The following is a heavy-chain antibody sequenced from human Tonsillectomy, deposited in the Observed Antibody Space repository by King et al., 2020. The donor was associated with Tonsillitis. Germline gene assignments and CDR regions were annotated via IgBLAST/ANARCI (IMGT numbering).Heavy chain of an antibody. J-gene: IGHJ4*02. V-gene: IGHV3-11*01. CDR2: ISSSDNTI. CDR3: VRGQDEAGDF. D-gene: IGHD3-10*01. CDR1: GFTFSDYY. Sequence: VQLVESGGGLVKPGGSLRLSCAASGFTFSDYYMTWVRQAPGKGLEWVSFISSSDNTIYYADSVKGRFIISRDNSKNSLYLQMNSLRAEDTAVYYCVRGQDEAGDFWGQGTLVTVSS.